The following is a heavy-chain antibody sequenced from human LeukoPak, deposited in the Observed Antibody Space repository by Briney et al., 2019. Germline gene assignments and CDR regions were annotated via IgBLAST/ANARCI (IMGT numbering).Heavy chain of an antibody. J-gene: IGHJ5*02. CDR2: IYYSGST. V-gene: IGHV4-59*01. D-gene: IGHD3-10*01. CDR3: ARGGYYGSGNDFRFDP. Sequence: SETLSLTCTVSGESISGFYWTWIRQPPGKGLEWIGYIYYSGSTNYKPSLKSRVTISVDTSKNQFSLKLSSVTAADTAVYYCARGGYYGSGNDFRFDPWGQGTLVTVSS. CDR1: GESISGFY.